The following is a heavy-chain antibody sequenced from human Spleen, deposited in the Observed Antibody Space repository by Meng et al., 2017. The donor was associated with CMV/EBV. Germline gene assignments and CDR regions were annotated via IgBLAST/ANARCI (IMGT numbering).Heavy chain of an antibody. CDR1: GYSFTGYY. D-gene: IGHD5-12*01. V-gene: IGHV1-2*02. CDR3: ARGRKYSGYDSLGY. CDR2: INPHSGDT. J-gene: IGHJ4*02. Sequence: ASVKVSCKAFGYSFTGYYIQWVRQAPGQGLEWMGWINPHSGDTNYAQKFRGRVTMTWDTTFSTAYMELSRLRSDDTALYYCARGRKYSGYDSLGYWGRGTLVTVSS.